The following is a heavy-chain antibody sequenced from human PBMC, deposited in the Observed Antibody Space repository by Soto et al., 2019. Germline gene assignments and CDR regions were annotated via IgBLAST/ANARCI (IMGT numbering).Heavy chain of an antibody. D-gene: IGHD3-9*01. CDR3: ARDWLLAYYYYYYGMDV. Sequence: SEPLSLTCAVYGGSFSGYYWSWIRQPPGKGLEWIGEINHSGSTNYNPSLKSRVTISVDTSKNQFSLKLSSVTAADTAVYYCARDWLLAYYYYYYGMDVWGQGTTVTVSS. CDR2: INHSGST. J-gene: IGHJ6*02. V-gene: IGHV4-34*01. CDR1: GGSFSGYY.